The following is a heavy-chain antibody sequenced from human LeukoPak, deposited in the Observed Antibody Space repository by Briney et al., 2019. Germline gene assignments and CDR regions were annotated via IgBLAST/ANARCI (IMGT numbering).Heavy chain of an antibody. CDR2: INQDGSEK. CDR3: ASRSSVAASGPG. V-gene: IGHV3-7*01. J-gene: IGHJ4*02. D-gene: IGHD2-15*01. CDR1: GFTFDDYT. Sequence: GGSLRLSCAASGFTFDDYTMHWVRQAPGKGLEWVANINQDGSEKYYVDSVKGRFTISRDNAKNSLYLQMSSLRAEDTALYYCASRSSVAASGPGWGQGTLVTVSS.